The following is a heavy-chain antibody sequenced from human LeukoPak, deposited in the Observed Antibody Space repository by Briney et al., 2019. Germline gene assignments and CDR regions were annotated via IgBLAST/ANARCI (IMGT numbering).Heavy chain of an antibody. CDR2: ISSSSSYI. D-gene: IGHD1-26*01. CDR1: GFTFSSYS. V-gene: IGHV3-21*01. CDR3: AREGAIRGPGYYYGMDV. Sequence: TGGSLRLSCAASGFTFSSYSMNWVRQAPGKGLEWVSSISSSSSYIYYADSVKGRFTISRDNAKNSLYLQMNSLRAEDTAVYYCAREGAIRGPGYYYGMDVWGQGTTVTVSS. J-gene: IGHJ6*02.